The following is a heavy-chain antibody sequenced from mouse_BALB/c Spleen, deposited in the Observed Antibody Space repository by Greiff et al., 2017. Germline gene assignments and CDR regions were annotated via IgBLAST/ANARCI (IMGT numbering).Heavy chain of an antibody. Sequence: EVHLVESGGGLVQPGGSLKLSCAASGFTFSSYGMSWVRQTPDKRLELVATINSNGGSTYYPDSVKGRFTISRDNAKNTLYLQMSSLKSEDTAMYYCARDRGYYRYDEIAYWGQGTLVTVSA. J-gene: IGHJ3*01. CDR2: INSNGGST. CDR3: ARDRGYYRYDEIAY. CDR1: GFTFSSYG. V-gene: IGHV5-6-3*01. D-gene: IGHD2-14*01.